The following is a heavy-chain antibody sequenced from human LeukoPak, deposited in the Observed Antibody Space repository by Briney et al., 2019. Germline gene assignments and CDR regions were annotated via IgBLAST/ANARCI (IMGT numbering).Heavy chain of an antibody. J-gene: IGHJ4*02. CDR3: ARDLGWYAYFDY. V-gene: IGHV4-61*01. CDR1: GGSVSSGSYY. CDR2: IYYSGST. Sequence: SETLSLTCTVSGGSVSSGSYYWSCIRQPPGKGLEWIGYIYYSGSTNYNPSLKSRVTISVDTSKNQFSLKLSSVTAADTAVYYCARDLGWYAYFDYWGQGTLVTVSS. D-gene: IGHD6-19*01.